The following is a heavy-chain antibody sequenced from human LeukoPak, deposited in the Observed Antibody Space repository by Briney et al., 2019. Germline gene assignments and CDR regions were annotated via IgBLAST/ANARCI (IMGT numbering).Heavy chain of an antibody. CDR2: ISGSGGST. Sequence: GGSLRLSCAASGFTFSSYAMSWVRRAPGKGLEWVSGISGSGGSTNYADSVKGRFTIARDNSKNTLYLQMNSLGAEDTAVYYCAKVAPYGNYLFHYWGQGTRVTVSS. CDR3: AKVAPYGNYLFHY. D-gene: IGHD1-7*01. J-gene: IGHJ4*02. V-gene: IGHV3-23*01. CDR1: GFTFSSYA.